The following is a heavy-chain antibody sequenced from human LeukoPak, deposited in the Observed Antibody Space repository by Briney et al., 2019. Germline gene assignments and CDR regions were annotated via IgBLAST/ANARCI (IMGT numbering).Heavy chain of an antibody. Sequence: SETLSLTCTASGGSISTYYWNWIRQSPGKRLEWIGYVFYSGGTYYNPSLRGRLTISVDTSKNQFSLKLNSVTAADTAIYYCARARGGTFGFNFDYWGQGALVSVSS. CDR1: GGSISTYY. CDR3: ARARGGTFGFNFDY. J-gene: IGHJ4*02. D-gene: IGHD3-10*01. CDR2: VFYSGGT. V-gene: IGHV4-59*01.